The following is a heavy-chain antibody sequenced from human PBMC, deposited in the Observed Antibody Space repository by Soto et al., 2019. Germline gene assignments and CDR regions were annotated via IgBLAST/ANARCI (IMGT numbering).Heavy chain of an antibody. V-gene: IGHV1-18*01. CDR2: ISAYNGDT. D-gene: IGHD3-3*01. Sequence: QVQLVQSGTEVKKPGASVKVSCKASGYTFISYGISWVRQAPGQGLDWMGWISAYNGDTNYAQKLHDRVTMTTDTSTNTAYMERRSLTSDDTAVYYCARVGCDFCPHAYWGQGTLITVS. CDR1: GYTFISYG. CDR3: ARVGCDFCPHAY. J-gene: IGHJ4*02.